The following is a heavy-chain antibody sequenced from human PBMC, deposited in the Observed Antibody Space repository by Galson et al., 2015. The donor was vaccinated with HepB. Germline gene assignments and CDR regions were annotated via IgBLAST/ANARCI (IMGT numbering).Heavy chain of an antibody. CDR1: GYTFSTYY. D-gene: IGHD3-10*01. J-gene: IGHJ6*03. CDR2: INPNCGGT. Sequence: SVKVSCKASGYTFSTYYMHWVRQAPGQGLEWMGRINPNCGGTNYAQKFQGRVTMTRDTSISTAYMELSRLRSDDTAVYYCARDVGPKPSSNHYYGSGRGYYYYMDVWGKGTTVTVSS. V-gene: IGHV1-2*06. CDR3: ARDVGPKPSSNHYYGSGRGYYYYMDV.